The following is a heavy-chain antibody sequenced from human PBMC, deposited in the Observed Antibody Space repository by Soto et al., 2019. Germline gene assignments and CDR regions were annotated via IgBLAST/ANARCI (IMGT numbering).Heavy chain of an antibody. CDR2: MNPNSGNT. CDR1: GGTFSSYT. D-gene: IGHD3-22*01. J-gene: IGHJ4*02. Sequence: ASVKVSCKTSGGTFSSYTISWVRQATGQGLEWMGWMNPNSGNTGYAQKFQGRVTMTRNTSISTAYMELSSLRSEDTAVYYCARVDYYDSSGALDYWGQGTLVTVSS. CDR3: ARVDYYDSSGALDY. V-gene: IGHV1-8*02.